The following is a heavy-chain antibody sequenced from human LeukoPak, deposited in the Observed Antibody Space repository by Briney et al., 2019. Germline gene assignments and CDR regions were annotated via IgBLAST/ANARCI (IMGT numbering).Heavy chain of an antibody. CDR1: GYTFTSYD. D-gene: IGHD2-15*01. V-gene: IGHV1-8*01. J-gene: IGHJ4*02. CDR3: ARVPWYCSGGSCLRDY. Sequence: GASVKVSCKPSGYTFTSYDINWVRQATGQGLEWMGWMDPNSGNTGYAQKFQGRVTMTRNTSISTAYMELSSLRSEDTAVYYCARVPWYCSGGSCLRDYWGQGTLVAVSS. CDR2: MDPNSGNT.